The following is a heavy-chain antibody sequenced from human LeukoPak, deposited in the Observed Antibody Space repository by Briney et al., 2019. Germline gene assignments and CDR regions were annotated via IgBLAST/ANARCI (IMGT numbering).Heavy chain of an antibody. V-gene: IGHV3-7*01. Sequence: GGSLRLSCAASGLAFSSYWMGWVRQAPGKGLEWVANIKQDGSVKNYVDSVKGRFTISRDNAKSSLYLQMNSLRAEDTAVYYCVRELLGNSWGQGTLVTVSS. CDR2: IKQDGSVK. D-gene: IGHD3-16*01. CDR3: VRELLGNS. J-gene: IGHJ4*02. CDR1: GLAFSSYW.